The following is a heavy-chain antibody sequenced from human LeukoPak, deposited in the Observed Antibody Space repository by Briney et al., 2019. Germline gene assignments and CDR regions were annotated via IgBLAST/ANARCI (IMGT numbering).Heavy chain of an antibody. CDR2: IYTSGNT. J-gene: IGHJ6*03. V-gene: IGHV4-61*02. CDR3: ARASRDGSWYSAYYYYYYMDV. Sequence: PSETLSLTCTVSGGSISSGSYFWSWIRQPAGKGLEWIGRIYTSGNTNYNPSLKSRVTISVDTSKNQFSLKLSSVTAADTAVYYCARASRDGSWYSAYYYYYYMDVWGKGTTVTVS. CDR1: GGSISSGSYF. D-gene: IGHD6-13*01.